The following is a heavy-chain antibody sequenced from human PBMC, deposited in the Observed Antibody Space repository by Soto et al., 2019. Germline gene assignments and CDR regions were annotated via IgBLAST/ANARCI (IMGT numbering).Heavy chain of an antibody. CDR3: ARGARDYYGLDV. V-gene: IGHV3-48*03. CDR1: GFIFSSYE. CDR2: ISAGDNSI. Sequence: TGGSLRLSCAASGFIFSSYEMNWVRQAPGKGLEWVPYISAGDNSIYYADSVKGRFTISRDNAKNSLYLRLSSLRAEDTAVYYCARGARDYYGLDVWGQGTTVTVSS. J-gene: IGHJ6*02.